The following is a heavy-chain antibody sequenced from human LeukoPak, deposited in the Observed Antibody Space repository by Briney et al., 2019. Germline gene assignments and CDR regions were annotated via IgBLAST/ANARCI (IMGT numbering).Heavy chain of an antibody. D-gene: IGHD5-18*01. Sequence: GGSLRLSCAASGFSVSSNYMTWVRQAPGKGLEWVLAISGSGGSTYYADSVKGRFTVSRDNSKNTLYLQMNSLRAEDTAVYYCASFYSYGQNWGQGTLVTVSS. CDR3: ASFYSYGQN. CDR2: ISGSGGST. CDR1: GFSVSSNY. V-gene: IGHV3-23*01. J-gene: IGHJ4*02.